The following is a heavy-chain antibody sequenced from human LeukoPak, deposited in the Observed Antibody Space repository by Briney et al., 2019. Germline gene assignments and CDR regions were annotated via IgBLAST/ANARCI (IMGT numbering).Heavy chain of an antibody. V-gene: IGHV1-69-2*01. J-gene: IGHJ5*02. CDR1: GYTFTDYY. CDR2: VDPEDGET. CDR3: ATDLSYVGPRDPSGPMPRGWFDP. D-gene: IGHD2-15*01. Sequence: ASVKVSCKVSGYTFTDYYMHWVQQAPGKGLEWMGLVDPEDGETIYAEKCQGRVTITADTSTDPAYMALSSLRSENTAVYYCATDLSYVGPRDPSGPMPRGWFDPWGQGTLVTVSS.